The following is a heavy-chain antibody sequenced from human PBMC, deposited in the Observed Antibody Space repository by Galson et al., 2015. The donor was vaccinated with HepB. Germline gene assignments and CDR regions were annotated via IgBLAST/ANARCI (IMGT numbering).Heavy chain of an antibody. Sequence: SLRLSCAASGFTFSNYAMSWVRQAPGKGLEWVSLISGSGDSTYYAGSVTGRFTISRDNSKNTLYLQMNSLRAGDTAVYYCAKVVAGSAGRLFDYWGQGNLVTVSS. J-gene: IGHJ4*02. CDR1: GFTFSNYA. CDR2: ISGSGDST. V-gene: IGHV3-23*01. D-gene: IGHD6-19*01. CDR3: AKVVAGSAGRLFDY.